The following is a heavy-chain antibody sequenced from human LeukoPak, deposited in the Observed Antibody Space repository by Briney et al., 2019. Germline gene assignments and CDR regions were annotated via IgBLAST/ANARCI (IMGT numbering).Heavy chain of an antibody. CDR3: ARGYGSSRGWY. CDR2: INSDGSST. CDR1: GFTFSSYW. J-gene: IGHJ4*02. D-gene: IGHD6-6*01. V-gene: IGHV3-74*01. Sequence: GGSLRLSCAASGFTFSSYWMHWVRQAPGEGLVWVSRINSDGSSTSYADSVKGRFTISRDNAKNTLYLQMNSLRAEDTAVYYCARGYGSSRGWYWGQGTLVTVSS.